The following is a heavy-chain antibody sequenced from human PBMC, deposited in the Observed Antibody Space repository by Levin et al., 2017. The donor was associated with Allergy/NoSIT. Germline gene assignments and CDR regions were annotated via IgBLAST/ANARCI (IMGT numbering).Heavy chain of an antibody. CDR1: GFTVSSNY. Sequence: GGSLRLSCAASGFTVSSNYMSWVRQAPGKGLEWVSVIYSGGSTYYADSVKGRFTISRDNSKNTLYLQMNSLRAEDTAVYYCARGLLLYYFDYWGQGTLVTVSS. D-gene: IGHD2-15*01. V-gene: IGHV3-53*01. CDR2: IYSGGST. J-gene: IGHJ4*02. CDR3: ARGLLLYYFDY.